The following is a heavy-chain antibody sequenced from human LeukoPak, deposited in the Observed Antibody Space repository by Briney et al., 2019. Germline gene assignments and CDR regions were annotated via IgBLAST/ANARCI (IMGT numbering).Heavy chain of an antibody. Sequence: PGGSLRLSCAASGFTSSTYAMTWVRQAPGKGLEWVSSITGSGERTYYADSVKGRFTISRDNSNNMVYLQMNSLRGEDTAVYYCAKNSACDRSLGYYSYYMDVWGKGTTVTVSS. CDR2: ITGSGERT. CDR3: AKNSACDRSLGYYSYYMDV. CDR1: GFTSSTYA. J-gene: IGHJ6*03. D-gene: IGHD5-12*01. V-gene: IGHV3-23*01.